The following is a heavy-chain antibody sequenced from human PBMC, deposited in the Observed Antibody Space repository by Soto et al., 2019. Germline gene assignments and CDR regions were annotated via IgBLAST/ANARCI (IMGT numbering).Heavy chain of an antibody. CDR1: GFTFSNAW. Sequence: EVQLVESGGGLVKPGGSLRLSCAASGFTFSNAWMNWVRQAPGKGLEWVGRIKSKTDGGTTDYAAPVKGRFTISRDNAKNSLYLQMNSLRAEDTAFYYCAKDIWESNQESYFDYWGRGTLVTVSS. CDR3: AKDIWESNQESYFDY. V-gene: IGHV3-15*07. CDR2: IKSKTDGGTT. J-gene: IGHJ4*02. D-gene: IGHD1-26*01.